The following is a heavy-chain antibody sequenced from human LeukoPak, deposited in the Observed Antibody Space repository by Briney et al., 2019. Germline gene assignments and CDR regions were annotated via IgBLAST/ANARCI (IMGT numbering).Heavy chain of an antibody. CDR2: ISGSGGST. CDR3: ARSHTIDY. J-gene: IGHJ4*02. Sequence: GGSLRLSCAASGFIFDDYAMHWVREAPGKGLEWVSAISGSGGSTSYADSVKGRFTISRDNAKNTLYLQMNSLRAEDTAVYYCARSHTIDYWGQGTLVTVSS. CDR1: GFIFDDYA. V-gene: IGHV3-9*01.